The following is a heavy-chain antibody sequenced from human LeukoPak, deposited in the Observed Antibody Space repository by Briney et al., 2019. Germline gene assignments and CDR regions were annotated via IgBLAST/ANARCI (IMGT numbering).Heavy chain of an antibody. Sequence: ASVKVSCKASGYIFTDYYMHWVRQAPGQELGWMGRINPNSGGTNYAQKFQGRVTMTRDTSISTAYMELSRLRSDDTAVYYCARGRLLWFGEKYYMDVWGKGTTVTISS. CDR3: ARGRLLWFGEKYYMDV. J-gene: IGHJ6*03. CDR1: GYIFTDYY. D-gene: IGHD3-10*01. V-gene: IGHV1-2*06. CDR2: INPNSGGT.